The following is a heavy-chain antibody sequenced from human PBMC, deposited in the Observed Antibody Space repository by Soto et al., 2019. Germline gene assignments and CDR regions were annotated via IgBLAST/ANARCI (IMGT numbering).Heavy chain of an antibody. D-gene: IGHD5-12*01. CDR2: IKSKTGGGTT. CDR3: TTGERGSGDY. Sequence: PGGSLRLSCAASGFTFSNAWMSWVRQAPGKGLEWVGRIKSKTGGGTTDYAAPVKGRFTISRDDSKNTLYLQMNSLKTEDTAVYYCTTGERGSGDYWGQGTLVTVSS. CDR1: GFTFSNAW. J-gene: IGHJ4*02. V-gene: IGHV3-15*01.